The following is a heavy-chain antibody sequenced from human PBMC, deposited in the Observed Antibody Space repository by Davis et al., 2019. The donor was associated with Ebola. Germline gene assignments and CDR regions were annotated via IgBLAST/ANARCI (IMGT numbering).Heavy chain of an antibody. CDR1: GYSFTNYW. V-gene: IGHV5-51*01. D-gene: IGHD1-26*01. Sequence: GESLKISCQGSGYSFTNYWIGWVRQMPGKGLQWMGIIYPGDSDTRYSPSFEGQVTISADKSISTAYLQWSSLKASDTAMYYCARREAGSGSYGDAFDIWGQGTMVTVSS. CDR3: ARREAGSGSYGDAFDI. CDR2: IYPGDSDT. J-gene: IGHJ3*02.